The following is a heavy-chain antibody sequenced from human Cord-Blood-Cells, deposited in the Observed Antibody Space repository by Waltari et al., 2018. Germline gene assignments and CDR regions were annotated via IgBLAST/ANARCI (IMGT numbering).Heavy chain of an antibody. V-gene: IGHV3-23*01. CDR3: AKDPRDIVVVPAAKPAANWFDP. D-gene: IGHD2-2*01. CDR2: ISGSGGST. CDR1: GFTFSSYA. J-gene: IGHJ5*02. Sequence: EVQLLESGGGLVQPGGSLRLSCAASGFTFSSYAMSWVRQAPGKGLEWVSAISGSGGSTYYADAVKGRFTISGDNSKNTLYLQMNSLRAEDTAVYYCAKDPRDIVVVPAAKPAANWFDPWGQGTLVTVSS.